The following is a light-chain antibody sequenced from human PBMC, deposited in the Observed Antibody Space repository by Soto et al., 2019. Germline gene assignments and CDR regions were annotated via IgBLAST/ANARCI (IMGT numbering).Light chain of an antibody. CDR3: QEYTTYSRT. Sequence: DIQMTQSPATLSAYVGDRVTITCRASQSISRWLAWYQQKPGKAPKVLIYDVSTLGSGVPSRFSGGGSGTEFTLTNTSLQPDDSATYYCQEYTTYSRTFGQGTKVEVK. CDR2: DVS. CDR1: QSISRW. J-gene: IGKJ1*01. V-gene: IGKV1-5*01.